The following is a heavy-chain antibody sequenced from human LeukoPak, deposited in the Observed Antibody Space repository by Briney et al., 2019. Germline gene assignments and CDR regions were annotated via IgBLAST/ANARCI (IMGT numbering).Heavy chain of an antibody. Sequence: GASVKVSCMASGYTFTSDINWVRQATGQGLEWMGWMNPSSGSTDYAPKFQGRVTMTRDISIRTAYMELSSLRSEDTAVYYCARGAVSRDCSGGSCYHFDIWGQGTMVTVSS. D-gene: IGHD2-15*01. J-gene: IGHJ3*02. V-gene: IGHV1-8*01. CDR3: ARGAVSRDCSGGSCYHFDI. CDR2: MNPSSGST. CDR1: GYTFTSD.